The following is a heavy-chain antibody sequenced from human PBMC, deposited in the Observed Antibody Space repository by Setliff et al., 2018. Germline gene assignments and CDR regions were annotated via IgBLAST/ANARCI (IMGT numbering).Heavy chain of an antibody. CDR3: ARGRAPGGFNNWFDP. CDR1: GDSVSSNSAA. V-gene: IGHV6-1*01. CDR2: TYYRSKWYN. Sequence: SQTLSLTCAISGDSVSSNSAAWNWIRQSPSRGLEWLGRTYYRSKWYNDYAVSVKSRITVNPDTSKNQFSLQLSSVTPEDTAVYYCARGRAPGGFNNWFDPWGQGTLVTVSS. J-gene: IGHJ5*02. D-gene: IGHD6-25*01.